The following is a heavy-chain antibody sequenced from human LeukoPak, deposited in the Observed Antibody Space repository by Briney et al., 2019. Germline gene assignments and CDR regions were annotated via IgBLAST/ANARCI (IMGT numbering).Heavy chain of an antibody. CDR2: IVSSGDTT. CDR1: GFTFSSYA. Sequence: SGGSLSLSCAASGFTFSSYAMSWVRQAPGKGLEWVSAIVSSGDTTYYADSVKGRFTISRDNSKNTLYLQMNSLRAEDTAVYYCAKADGGQWPSSYYYYYMDVWGKGTTVTVSS. J-gene: IGHJ6*03. CDR3: AKADGGQWPSSYYYYYMDV. V-gene: IGHV3-23*01. D-gene: IGHD6-19*01.